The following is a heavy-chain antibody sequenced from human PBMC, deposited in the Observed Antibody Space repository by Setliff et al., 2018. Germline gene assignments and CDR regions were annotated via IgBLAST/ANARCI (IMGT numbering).Heavy chain of an antibody. CDR2: TYDSGST. Sequence: PSETLSLTCTVSGGPVTRTTTFWGWVRQTPGKGLEWIGSTYDSGSTYYNPSLNSRVTISEDTSKNQFSLKLTSVTAADAAVYYCARAAVTSGARADYFDNWGRGTLVTVS. J-gene: IGHJ4*02. CDR1: GGPVTRTTTF. V-gene: IGHV4-39*07. D-gene: IGHD4-17*01. CDR3: ARAAVTSGARADYFDN.